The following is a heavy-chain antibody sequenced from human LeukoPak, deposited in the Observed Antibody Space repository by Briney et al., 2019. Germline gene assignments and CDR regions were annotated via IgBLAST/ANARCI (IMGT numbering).Heavy chain of an antibody. D-gene: IGHD6-13*01. CDR1: GFTSSSYS. V-gene: IGHV3-48*01. J-gene: IGHJ4*02. CDR2: ISSSSSTI. Sequence: GGSLRLSCAASGFTSSSYSMNWVRQAPGKGLEWVSYISSSSSTIYYADSVKGRFTISRDNAKNSLYLQMNSLRAEDTAVYYCARDQAYSSSAGDYWGQGTLVTVSS. CDR3: ARDQAYSSSAGDY.